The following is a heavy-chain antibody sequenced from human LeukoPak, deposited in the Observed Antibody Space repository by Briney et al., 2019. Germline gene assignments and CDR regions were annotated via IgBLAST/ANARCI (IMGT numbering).Heavy chain of an antibody. CDR3: ARDSSAWYFDH. CDR2: IYYSGST. V-gene: IGHV4-59*12. CDR1: GCSISSYY. D-gene: IGHD6-19*01. J-gene: IGHJ4*02. Sequence: SETLSLTCTVSGCSISSYYWSWIRQPPGKGLEWIGYIYYSGSTNYNPSLKSRVTISVDTSKNQFSLKLISVTAADTAVYYCARDSSAWYFDHWGQGTLVTVSS.